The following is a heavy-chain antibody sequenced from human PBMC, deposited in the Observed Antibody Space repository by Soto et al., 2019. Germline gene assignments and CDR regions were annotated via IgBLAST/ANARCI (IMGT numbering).Heavy chain of an antibody. CDR1: GGSISSGGYY. Sequence: QVQLQESGPGLVKPSQTLSLTCTVSGGSISSGGYYWSWIRQHPGKGLGWIGYIYYSGSTYYNPSLKSRVTISVDTSKNQFSLKLSSVTAADTAVYYCARAFEDIVVVVAHGTAFDIWGQGTMVTVSS. CDR2: IYYSGST. CDR3: ARAFEDIVVVVAHGTAFDI. D-gene: IGHD2-15*01. V-gene: IGHV4-31*03. J-gene: IGHJ3*02.